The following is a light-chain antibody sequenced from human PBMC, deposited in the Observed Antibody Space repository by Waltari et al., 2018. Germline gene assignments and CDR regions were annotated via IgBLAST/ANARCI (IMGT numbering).Light chain of an antibody. J-gene: IGLJ1*01. CDR2: EVS. Sequence: QSALTQPASVSGSPGQSITISCTGTSSDVGASHYVSWYQQYPGKAPKLMIYEVSHRPSGVSNRFSGSKSGNTASLTISGLQAEDEADYYCSSFTGSDTHVFGTGTKVTVL. V-gene: IGLV2-14*01. CDR1: SSDVGASHY. CDR3: SSFTGSDTHV.